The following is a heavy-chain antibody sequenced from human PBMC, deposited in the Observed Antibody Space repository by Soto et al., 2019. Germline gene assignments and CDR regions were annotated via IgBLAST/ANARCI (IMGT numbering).Heavy chain of an antibody. CDR1: GFTLSRYT. V-gene: IGHV3-43*01. Sequence: LRLSCAASGFTLSRYTMHWVRQAPGKGLEWVALNSWDGGTSAYADSVKGRFTVSRDNKKSFLYLQMDSLGPDDTALYYCVKDGDTTGYYFTYYFDHWGQGAPVTVSS. J-gene: IGHJ4*02. CDR2: NSWDGGTS. CDR3: VKDGDTTGYYFTYYFDH. D-gene: IGHD3-22*01.